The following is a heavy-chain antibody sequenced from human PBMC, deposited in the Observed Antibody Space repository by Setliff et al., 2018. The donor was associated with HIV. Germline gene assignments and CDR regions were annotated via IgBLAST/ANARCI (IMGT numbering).Heavy chain of an antibody. CDR3: ARGWIYYDSRCYSRYWGYFDY. Sequence: GASVKVSCKASGYTFMNYGLSWVRQAPGQGLEWMGWISAYDDNTYYVQKFQGRVTMTTDTSTRTAFLELRKLRSDDTAVYFCARGWIYYDSRCYSRYWGYFDYWGQGTLVTVSS. V-gene: IGHV1-18*01. CDR1: GYTFMNYG. CDR2: ISAYDDNT. D-gene: IGHD3-22*01. J-gene: IGHJ4*02.